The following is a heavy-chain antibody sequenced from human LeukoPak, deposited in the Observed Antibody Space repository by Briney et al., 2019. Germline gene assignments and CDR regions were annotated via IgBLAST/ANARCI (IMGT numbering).Heavy chain of an antibody. CDR2: IIPIFGTA. Sequence: SVKVSCKASGGTFSSYAISWVRQAPGQGLEWMGGIIPIFGTANYAQKFQGRVTITTDESTSTAYMELSSLRSEDTAVYYCARAPLSGSGWYAGAFTQLDYWGQGTLVTVSS. V-gene: IGHV1-69*05. CDR3: ARAPLSGSGWYAGAFTQLDY. D-gene: IGHD6-19*01. J-gene: IGHJ4*02. CDR1: GGTFSSYA.